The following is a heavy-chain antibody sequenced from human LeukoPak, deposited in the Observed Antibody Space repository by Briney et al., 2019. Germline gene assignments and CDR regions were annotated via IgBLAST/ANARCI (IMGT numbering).Heavy chain of an antibody. CDR1: GGSISSGGYS. CDR2: IYHSGST. D-gene: IGHD3-9*01. V-gene: IGHV4-30-2*01. Sequence: SETLSLTCAVSGGSISSGGYSWSWIRQPPGKGLEWIGYIYHSGSTYYNPSLKSRVTISVDRSKNQFSLKLSSVTAADTAVYYCARDTSTGNYGMDVWGQGTTVTVSS. J-gene: IGHJ6*02. CDR3: ARDTSTGNYGMDV.